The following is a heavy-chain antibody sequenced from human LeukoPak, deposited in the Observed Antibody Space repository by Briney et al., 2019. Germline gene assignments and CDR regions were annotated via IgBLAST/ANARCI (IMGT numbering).Heavy chain of an antibody. CDR2: MKSNNGHT. V-gene: IGHV1-8*01. Sequence: ASVKVSCKASGYTFTSFDFNWVRQATGQGLEWMGWMKSNNGHTGSAQKFQGRVTMTRDTSISTAYMELSSLTFEDTAVYYCARGPPNWGMVGYWGQGTLVTVSS. J-gene: IGHJ4*02. D-gene: IGHD7-27*01. CDR3: ARGPPNWGMVGY. CDR1: GYTFTSFD.